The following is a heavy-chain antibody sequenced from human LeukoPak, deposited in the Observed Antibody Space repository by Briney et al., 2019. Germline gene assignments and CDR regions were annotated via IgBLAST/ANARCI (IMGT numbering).Heavy chain of an antibody. CDR3: ARADRLHGGPYLIGP. Sequence: ASVKVSCRTSGYSFTDYYMHWVRQAPGQGLEWMGWINPYSGGTSSAQKFQGRVTMTRDTSISTVYMQVSWLTSDDTAIYYCARADRLHGGPYLIGPWGQGTLVTVSS. V-gene: IGHV1-2*02. CDR2: INPYSGGT. J-gene: IGHJ5*02. CDR1: GYSFTDYY. D-gene: IGHD3-16*01.